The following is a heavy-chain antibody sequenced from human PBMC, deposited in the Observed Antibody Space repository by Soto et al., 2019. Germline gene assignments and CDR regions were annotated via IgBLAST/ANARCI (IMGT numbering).Heavy chain of an antibody. CDR3: ARHVKETVTTAYYYYMDV. Sequence: GESLKISCKGSGYSFTSYWIGWVRQMPGKGLEWMGIIYPGDSDTRYSPSFQGQVTISADKSISTAYLQWSSLKASDTAMYYCARHVKETVTTAYYYYMDVWGKGTTVTVSS. D-gene: IGHD4-17*01. CDR1: GYSFTSYW. J-gene: IGHJ6*03. CDR2: IYPGDSDT. V-gene: IGHV5-51*01.